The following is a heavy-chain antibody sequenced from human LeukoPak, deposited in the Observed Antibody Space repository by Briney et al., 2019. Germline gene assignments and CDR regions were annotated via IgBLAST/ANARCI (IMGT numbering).Heavy chain of an antibody. V-gene: IGHV3-33*01. CDR1: GFTFTSYG. CDR3: ARGLPPVMKYYFDY. D-gene: IGHD4-11*01. J-gene: IGHJ4*02. Sequence: GGSLRLSCAASGFTFTSYGMHWVRQAPGKGLEWVAVMWYDGSNKYYADSVKGRFTISRDDSKNTLYLQMNSLRAEDTAMYYCARGLPPVMKYYFDYWGQGTLVTVSS. CDR2: MWYDGSNK.